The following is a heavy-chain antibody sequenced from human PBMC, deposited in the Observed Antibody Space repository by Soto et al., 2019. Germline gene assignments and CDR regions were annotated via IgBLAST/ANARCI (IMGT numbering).Heavy chain of an antibody. V-gene: IGHV4-34*01. CDR3: AGDYYDRSGYYLLSNY. CDR1: GGSFSGYY. J-gene: IGHJ4*02. CDR2: INHSGST. D-gene: IGHD3-22*01. Sequence: PSETLSLTCAVYGGSFSGYYWSWIRQPPGKGLEWIGEINHSGSTNYNPSLKSRVTISVDTSKNQFSLKLSSVTAADTAVYYCAGDYYDRSGYYLLSNYWGQGTLVTVSS.